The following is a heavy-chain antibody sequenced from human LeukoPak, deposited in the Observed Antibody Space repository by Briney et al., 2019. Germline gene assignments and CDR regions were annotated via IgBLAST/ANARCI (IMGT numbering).Heavy chain of an antibody. CDR2: INPSGGST. D-gene: IGHD1-26*01. CDR1: GYTFTGYY. Sequence: ASVKVSCKASGYTFTGYYMHWVRQAPGQGLEWMGIINPSGGSTSYAQKFQGRVTMTRDTSTSTVYMELSSLRSEDTAVYYCAGDPIVGATDYYYGMDVWGQGTTVTVSS. CDR3: AGDPIVGATDYYYGMDV. J-gene: IGHJ6*02. V-gene: IGHV1-46*01.